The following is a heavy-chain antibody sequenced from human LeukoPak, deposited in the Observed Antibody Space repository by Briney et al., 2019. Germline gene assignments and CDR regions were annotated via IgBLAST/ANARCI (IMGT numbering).Heavy chain of an antibody. J-gene: IGHJ2*01. V-gene: IGHV3-9*01. CDR1: GFTFDVYA. CDR3: AKGGVAADNFWYFDL. Sequence: GKSLRLSCAASGFTFDVYAMHWVRHPPGKGLEWASGISWNSGRIDYADSVKGRFTISRDNAKDSLYLQMNSLRAEDTALYYCAKGGVAADNFWYFDLWGRGTLVTVSS. CDR2: ISWNSGRI. D-gene: IGHD1-26*01.